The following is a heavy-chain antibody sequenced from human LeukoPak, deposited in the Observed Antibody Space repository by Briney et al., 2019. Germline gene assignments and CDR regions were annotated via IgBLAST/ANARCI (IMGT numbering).Heavy chain of an antibody. CDR1: GGSISSGGYS. J-gene: IGHJ4*02. V-gene: IGHV4-30-2*01. D-gene: IGHD5-12*01. CDR3: ARKNSGRYDY. Sequence: SETLSLTCAVSGGSISSGGYSWSWIRQPPGKGLEWIGYIYHSGSTYYNPSLKSRVTISVDRSKNQFSLKLSSVTAADTAVYYCARKNSGRYDYWGQGTLVTVSS. CDR2: IYHSGST.